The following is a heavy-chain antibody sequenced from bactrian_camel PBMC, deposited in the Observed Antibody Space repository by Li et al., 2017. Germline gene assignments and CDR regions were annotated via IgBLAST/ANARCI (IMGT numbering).Heavy chain of an antibody. V-gene: IGHV3S53*01. CDR3: AVQMSSCTYNLIAGPAVRY. J-gene: IGHJ4*01. D-gene: IGHD2*01. CDR2: IYAATT. CDR1: GLDISDRC. Sequence: HVQLVESGGGSVQTGGSLTLSCAASGLDISDRCMAWFRQAPGNEREGVATIYAATTYVADSVKGRFTVSQDDANYTVYLQMNTLKPEDTAMYYCAVQMSSCTYNLIAGPAVRYWGQGTQVTVS.